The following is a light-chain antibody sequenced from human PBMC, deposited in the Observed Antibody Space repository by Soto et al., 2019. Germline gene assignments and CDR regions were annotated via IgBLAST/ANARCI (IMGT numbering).Light chain of an antibody. V-gene: IGKV3-11*01. J-gene: IGKJ1*01. CDR2: DAS. CDR1: QSVSSY. CDR3: QQYGSSRT. Sequence: ETVLPQYTATLSLSPGERSTLSCRASQSVSSYLAWYQQRPGQAPGLLIYDASNRATGIPARFSGSGSGTDFTLTISSLEAEDFAFYYCQQYGSSRTFGQVAKVDIK.